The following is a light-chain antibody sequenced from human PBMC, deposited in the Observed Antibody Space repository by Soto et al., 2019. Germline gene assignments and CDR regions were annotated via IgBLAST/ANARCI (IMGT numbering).Light chain of an antibody. CDR1: SSDVGGYNA. Sequence: QYALTQPASVSGSPGQSITISCTGTSSDVGGYNAVYWYQQHPGKAPKLMIYDVTNRPSGASNRFYGSKSGNTASLTISGLQAEDEADYYCCSYATGGAYVFGTGTKVTVL. J-gene: IGLJ1*01. CDR2: DVT. CDR3: CSYATGGAYV. V-gene: IGLV2-14*01.